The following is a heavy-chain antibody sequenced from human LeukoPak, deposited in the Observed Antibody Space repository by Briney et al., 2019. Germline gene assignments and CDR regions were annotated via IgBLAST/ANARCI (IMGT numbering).Heavy chain of an antibody. J-gene: IGHJ6*03. Sequence: GGSLRLSCAAPGFTFSSYSMNWVRQAPGKGLEWVSSISSSSSYIYYADSVKGRFTISRDNAKNSLYLQMNSLRAEDTAVYYCARDPGYCSGGSCQYYYYYYMDVWGKGTTVTDSS. D-gene: IGHD2-15*01. CDR2: ISSSSSYI. CDR3: ARDPGYCSGGSCQYYYYYYMDV. CDR1: GFTFSSYS. V-gene: IGHV3-21*01.